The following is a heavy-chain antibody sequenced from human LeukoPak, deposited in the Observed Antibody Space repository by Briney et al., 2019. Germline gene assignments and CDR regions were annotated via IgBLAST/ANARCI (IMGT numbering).Heavy chain of an antibody. CDR2: IYYSGST. J-gene: IGHJ6*02. CDR1: GGSISSYY. Sequence: SETLSLTCTVSGGSISSYYWSWIRQPPGKGLEWIGYIYYSGSTNYNPSLKSRVTISVDTSKNQLSLKLSSVTAADTAVYYCARFEPAAIYGMDVWGQGTTVTVSS. D-gene: IGHD2-2*02. CDR3: ARFEPAAIYGMDV. V-gene: IGHV4-59*01.